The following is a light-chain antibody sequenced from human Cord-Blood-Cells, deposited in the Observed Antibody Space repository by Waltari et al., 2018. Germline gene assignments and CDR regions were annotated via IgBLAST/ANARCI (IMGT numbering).Light chain of an antibody. CDR3: CSYAGSYTFYV. CDR1: SRDVGGYNH. J-gene: IGLJ1*01. CDR2: DVS. Sequence: QSALTQPRSVSGSPGQSVTISCTGTSRDVGGYNHVSWYQQHPGKAPKPMIYDVSKRPSGVPDRFSGSKSGNTASLTISGLQAEDEADYYCCSYAGSYTFYVFGTGTKVTVL. V-gene: IGLV2-11*01.